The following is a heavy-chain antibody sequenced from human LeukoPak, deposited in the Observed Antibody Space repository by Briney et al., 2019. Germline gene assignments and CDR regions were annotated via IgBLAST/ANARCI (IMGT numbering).Heavy chain of an antibody. CDR2: IRSKAYGGTT. J-gene: IGHJ4*02. D-gene: IGHD1-20*01. Sequence: GGSLRLSCTASGFTFGDYAMSWFRQAPGKGLEWVGFIRSKAYGGTTEYAASVKGRFTISRDDSKGIAYLQMNSLKTEDTAVYYCTRGVITGRIDYWGQGTLVTVSS. CDR1: GFTFGDYA. V-gene: IGHV3-49*03. CDR3: TRGVITGRIDY.